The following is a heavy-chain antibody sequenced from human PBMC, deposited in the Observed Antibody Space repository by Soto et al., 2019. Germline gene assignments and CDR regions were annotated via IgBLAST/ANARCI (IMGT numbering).Heavy chain of an antibody. CDR2: TWSGGRGE. CDR3: ARDRLRGIRVVAGIEH. Sequence: QVQLVESGGGVVQPGTSLRLSCAASGFTFSHYGIHWVRQAPGKGLEWVAVTWSGGRGEYYADSVRGRFTISRDNSKTTVYLQMNSLRVEDTAVYYCARDRLRGIRVVAGIEHWGQGTLVTVSS. J-gene: IGHJ4*02. V-gene: IGHV3-33*01. D-gene: IGHD6-19*01. CDR1: GFTFSHYG.